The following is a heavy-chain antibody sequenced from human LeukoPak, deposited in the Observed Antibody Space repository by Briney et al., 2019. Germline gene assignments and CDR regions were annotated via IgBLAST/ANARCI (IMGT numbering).Heavy chain of an antibody. CDR3: AKDGHTY. CDR1: GFTFSSYA. CDR2: ISYDGSNK. Sequence: GGSLRLSCAASGFTFSSYAMHWVRQAPGKGLEWVAVISYDGSNKYYADSVKGRFTISRDNSKNTLYLQMNSLRAEDTAVYYCAKDGHTYWGQGTLVTVSS. J-gene: IGHJ4*02. V-gene: IGHV3-30-3*01.